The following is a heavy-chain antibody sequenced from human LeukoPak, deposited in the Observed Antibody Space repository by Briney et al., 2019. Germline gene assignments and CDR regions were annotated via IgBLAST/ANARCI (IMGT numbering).Heavy chain of an antibody. D-gene: IGHD2-15*01. CDR3: ARDLVVVPASPYYFDY. CDR1: GFTFDDYA. Sequence: PGGSLRLSCAASGFTFDDYAMHWVRQAPGKGLEWVSYISRSASTIYYADSVKGRFTISRDNAQNSLYLQMNSLTAEDTAVYYCARDLVVVPASPYYFDYWGQGTLVTVSS. CDR2: ISRSASTI. J-gene: IGHJ4*02. V-gene: IGHV3-48*01.